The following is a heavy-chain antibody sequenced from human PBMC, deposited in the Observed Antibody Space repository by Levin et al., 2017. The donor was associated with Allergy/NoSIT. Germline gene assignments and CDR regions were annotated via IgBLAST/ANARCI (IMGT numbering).Heavy chain of an antibody. V-gene: IGHV3-30*18. D-gene: IGHD6-13*01. CDR1: GFSFRSFG. J-gene: IGHJ4*02. Sequence: GESLKISCAASGFSFRSFGMHWVRQAPGKGLEWVAVISYDGNDKYYADSVKGRFTISRDNPKTTLYLQMNSLRTEDTAVYYCAKDVVFGTSSWALDYWGQGTLATVSS. CDR2: ISYDGNDK. CDR3: AKDVVFGTSSWALDY.